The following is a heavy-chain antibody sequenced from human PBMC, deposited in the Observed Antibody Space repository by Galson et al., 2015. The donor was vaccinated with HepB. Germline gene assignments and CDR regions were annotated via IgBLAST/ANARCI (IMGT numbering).Heavy chain of an antibody. CDR3: AREKSSGWYGYYYYGMDV. V-gene: IGHV1-69*13. J-gene: IGHJ6*02. CDR2: IIPIFGTA. CDR1: GGTFSSYA. D-gene: IGHD6-19*01. Sequence: SVKVSCKASGGTFSSYAISWVRQAPGQGLEWMGGIIPIFGTANYAQKFQGRVTITADESTSTAYMELSSLRSEDTAVYYCAREKSSGWYGYYYYGMDVWGQGTTVTVSS.